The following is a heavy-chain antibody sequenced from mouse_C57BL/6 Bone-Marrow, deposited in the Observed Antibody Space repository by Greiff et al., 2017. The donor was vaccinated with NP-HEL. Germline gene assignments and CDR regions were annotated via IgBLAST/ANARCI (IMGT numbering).Heavy chain of an antibody. J-gene: IGHJ2*01. V-gene: IGHV1-81*01. CDR3: ARPLFDY. CDR2: IYPILFTT. Sequence: QVQLQQSGAELARPGASVKLSCKASPTHCPLPFMIFLTPRTLHGLELIGEIYPILFTTYYNEKFKGKATLTADKSSSTAYMELRSLTSEDSAVYFCARPLFDYWGQGTTLTVSS. CDR1: PTHCPLPF.